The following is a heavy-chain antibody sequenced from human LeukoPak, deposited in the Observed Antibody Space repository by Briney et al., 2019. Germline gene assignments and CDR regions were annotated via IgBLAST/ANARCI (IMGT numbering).Heavy chain of an antibody. Sequence: GGSLRLSCAASGFTFSKYRMLWVRQAPGKGLESVSRINTDGTVTTYADSVKGRFTVSRDDADNTMFLQMNSVRDEDTAVYYCATKQWLAPPPDSWGQGTPVTVSS. CDR1: GFTFSKYR. V-gene: IGHV3-74*01. CDR3: ATKQWLAPPPDS. J-gene: IGHJ4*02. CDR2: INTDGTVT. D-gene: IGHD6-19*01.